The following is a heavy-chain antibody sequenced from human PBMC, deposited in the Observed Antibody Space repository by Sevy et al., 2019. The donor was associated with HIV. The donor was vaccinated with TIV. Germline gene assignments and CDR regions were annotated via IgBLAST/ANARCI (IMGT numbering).Heavy chain of an antibody. CDR2: IIPIIGSP. D-gene: IGHD1-1*01. Sequence: ASVKVSCKRSGGSISCYLVTWVRQAPGQGLEWMGGIIPIIGSPNYAQRFQGRLTITADTSTKTAYMDLSSLSSEDTAVYYCARDYAISASGTPSAFDIWGQGTMVTVSS. V-gene: IGHV1-69*06. CDR3: ARDYAISASGTPSAFDI. CDR1: GGSISCYL. J-gene: IGHJ3*02.